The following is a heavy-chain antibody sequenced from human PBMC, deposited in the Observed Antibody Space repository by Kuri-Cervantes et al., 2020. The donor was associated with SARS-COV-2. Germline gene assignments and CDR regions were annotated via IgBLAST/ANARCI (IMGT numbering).Heavy chain of an antibody. J-gene: IGHJ3*02. CDR1: GYSISGSYY. CDR2: IYHSGST. CDR3: ARALKGQIDAFDI. V-gene: IGHV4-38-2*01. Sequence: SETLSLTCGVSGYSISGSYYWGWIRQPPGKGQEWIGSIYHSGSTYYNPYLKSRVTISVDTSKTQFSLRLSSLIAADTAVYYCARALKGQIDAFDIWGQGTMVTVSS.